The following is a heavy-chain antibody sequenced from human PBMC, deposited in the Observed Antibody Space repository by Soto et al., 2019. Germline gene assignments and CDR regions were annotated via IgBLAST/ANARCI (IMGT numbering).Heavy chain of an antibody. Sequence: PSETLSLTCTVSGGSVSSGSYYWSWIRQPPGKGLEWIGYIYYSGSTNYNPSLKSRVTISVDTSKNQFSLKLSSVTAADTAVYYCAREYSSGWYRNWFDPWGQGTLVTVSS. CDR1: GGSVSSGSYY. V-gene: IGHV4-61*01. J-gene: IGHJ5*02. CDR2: IYYSGST. D-gene: IGHD6-19*01. CDR3: AREYSSGWYRNWFDP.